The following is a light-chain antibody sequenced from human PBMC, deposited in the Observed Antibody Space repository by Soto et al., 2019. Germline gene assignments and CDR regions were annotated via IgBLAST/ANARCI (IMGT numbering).Light chain of an antibody. Sequence: DIQMTQSPSSLSASVGDRVTITCRASQSISSYLHWHQQKPGKAPKLLIFRASSLQGGVPSRFSGSGSGTDFTLTISSPQPEDSATYYCQQSYTTPTFGQGTRVEIK. CDR1: QSISSY. CDR3: QQSYTTPT. CDR2: RAS. J-gene: IGKJ1*01. V-gene: IGKV1-39*01.